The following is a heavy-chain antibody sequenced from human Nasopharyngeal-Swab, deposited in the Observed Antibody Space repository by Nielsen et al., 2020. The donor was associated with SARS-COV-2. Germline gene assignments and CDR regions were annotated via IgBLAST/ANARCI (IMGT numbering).Heavy chain of an antibody. Sequence: GESLKISCTGSGYSFTSYWIGWVRQMPGKGLEWMGIIYPGDSDTRYSPSFQGQFTISADKTISTAYLQWRSLEASDAAMYYCARPPYGSGCLDCWGQGTLVTVSS. CDR2: IYPGDSDT. J-gene: IGHJ4*02. CDR3: ARPPYGSGCLDC. D-gene: IGHD3-10*01. CDR1: GYSFTSYW. V-gene: IGHV5-51*01.